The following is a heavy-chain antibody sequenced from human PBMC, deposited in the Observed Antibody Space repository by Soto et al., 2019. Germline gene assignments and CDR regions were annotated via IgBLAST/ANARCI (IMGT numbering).Heavy chain of an antibody. V-gene: IGHV3-33*01. CDR3: AREVLVRGIKYHAMDV. J-gene: IGHJ6*02. D-gene: IGHD3-10*01. CDR1: GFTFSSYG. CDR2: IWSDGSNK. Sequence: QVQLVESGGGVVQPGRSLSLSCAASGFTFSSYGIHWVRQAPGKGLEWVAVIWSDGSNKYYADSVKGRFTISRDNTKNTLYLQMNSLRAEDTAVYHCAREVLVRGIKYHAMDVWGQGTTVTVSS.